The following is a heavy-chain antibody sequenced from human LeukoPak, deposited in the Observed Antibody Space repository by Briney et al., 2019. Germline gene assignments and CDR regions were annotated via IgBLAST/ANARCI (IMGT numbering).Heavy chain of an antibody. CDR2: IYYSGST. V-gene: IGHV4-59*08. CDR3: ARLPGQLDYFDH. D-gene: IGHD6-13*01. Sequence: SETLSLTCTVSGGSISSYYWSWIRQPPGKGLEWIGYIYYSGSTNYNPSLKSRVTISVDTSKNQFSLKLSSVTAADTAVYYCARLPGQLDYFDHWGQGTLVTVSS. J-gene: IGHJ4*02. CDR1: GGSISSYY.